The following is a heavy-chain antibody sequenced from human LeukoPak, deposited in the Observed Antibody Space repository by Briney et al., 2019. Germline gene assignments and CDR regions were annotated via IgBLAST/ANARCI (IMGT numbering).Heavy chain of an antibody. CDR3: ARPRFRRYYYDSSGYYYGDAFDI. CDR1: GYTFTGYY. CDR2: INSNSGGT. D-gene: IGHD3-22*01. J-gene: IGHJ3*02. V-gene: IGHV1-2*02. Sequence: ASVKVSCKASGYTFTGYYMHWVRQAPGQGLEWMGWINSNSGGTKYAQKFQGRVSMTRDKSISTAYMELSRLRSDDTAVYYCARPRFRRYYYDSSGYYYGDAFDIWGQGTMVTVSS.